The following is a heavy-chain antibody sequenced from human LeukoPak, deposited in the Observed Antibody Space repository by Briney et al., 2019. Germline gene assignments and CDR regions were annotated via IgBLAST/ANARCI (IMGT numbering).Heavy chain of an antibody. CDR3: AREVPALDD. CDR2: ISGSGDTT. J-gene: IGHJ4*02. CDR1: GFTFSSYA. V-gene: IGHV3-23*01. Sequence: GGSLRLSCAASGFTFSSYAMTWVRQAPGKGLEWVSTISGSGDTTYYADSVKGRFTISRDNSKNTVYLQINSLRAEGTAIYYCAREVPALDDWGQGTLVTVSS. D-gene: IGHD2-2*01.